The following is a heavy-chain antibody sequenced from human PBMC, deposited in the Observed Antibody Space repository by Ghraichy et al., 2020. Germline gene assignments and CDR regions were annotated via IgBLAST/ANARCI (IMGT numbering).Heavy chain of an antibody. CDR3: AREMVWFGESLDAFDI. V-gene: IGHV4-59*01. J-gene: IGHJ3*02. CDR1: GGSISSYY. D-gene: IGHD3-10*01. CDR2: IYYSGST. Sequence: SETLSLTCTVSGGSISSYYWSWIRQPPGKGLEWIGYIYYSGSTNYNPSLKSRVTISVDTSKNQFSLKLSSVTAADTAVYYCAREMVWFGESLDAFDIWGQGTMVTVSS.